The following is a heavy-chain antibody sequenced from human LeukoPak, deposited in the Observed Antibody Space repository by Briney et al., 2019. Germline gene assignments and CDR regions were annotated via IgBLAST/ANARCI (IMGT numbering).Heavy chain of an antibody. Sequence: GGSLRLSCAASGFTVNNNRMGWVRQAPGKGLEWVSITYSGGTTYYADSVKGRFTISRDNSKNTLYLQMNSLRAEDTAVYYCAKGKPSLASGRFYFFDYWGQGTLVTVSS. V-gene: IGHV3-53*01. CDR3: AKGKPSLASGRFYFFDY. D-gene: IGHD6-19*01. CDR2: TYSGGTT. J-gene: IGHJ4*02. CDR1: GFTVNNNR.